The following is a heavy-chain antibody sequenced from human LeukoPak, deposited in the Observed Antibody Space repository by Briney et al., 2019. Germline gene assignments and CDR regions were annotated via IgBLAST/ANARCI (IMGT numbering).Heavy chain of an antibody. J-gene: IGHJ4*02. CDR2: INPSGGST. V-gene: IGHV1-46*01. Sequence: ASVKVSCKASGYTFTRYYIHWVRQAPGQGLEWMGIINPSGGSTNYAQRFQGRVTMTRDTSTSTVYMELSSLRSEDAAVYYCARGSESPSSDGWVVTATALDSWGQETLVTVSS. CDR1: GYTFTRYY. D-gene: IGHD2-15*01. CDR3: ARGSESPSSDGWVVTATALDS.